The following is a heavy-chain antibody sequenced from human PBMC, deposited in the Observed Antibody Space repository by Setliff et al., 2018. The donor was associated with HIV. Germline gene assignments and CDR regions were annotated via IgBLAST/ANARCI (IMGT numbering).Heavy chain of an antibody. Sequence: ASVKVSCKASGYKFTGHHIQWMRQAPGQGLEWMGRINPNMGDTQYAQKFQGRIIMTRDTSINTVYMELSSLTSDGTALYYCARQDIPTGYYLFDYWGQGTQVTVSS. CDR2: INPNMGDT. CDR1: GYKFTGHH. D-gene: IGHD3-9*01. J-gene: IGHJ4*02. CDR3: ARQDIPTGYYLFDY. V-gene: IGHV1-2*06.